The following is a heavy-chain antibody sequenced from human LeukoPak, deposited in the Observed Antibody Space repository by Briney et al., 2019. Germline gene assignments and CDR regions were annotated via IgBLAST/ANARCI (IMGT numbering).Heavy chain of an antibody. Sequence: SETLSLTCAVYGGSFSGYYWSWIRQPPGKGLEWIGEINHSGSTNYNPSLKSRVTISVDTSKNQFSLKLSSVTAADTAVYYCARVGRQQLVSLFGAVSTYYFDYWGQGTLVTVSS. V-gene: IGHV4-34*01. CDR1: GGSFSGYY. J-gene: IGHJ4*02. D-gene: IGHD6-13*01. CDR3: ARVGRQQLVSLFGAVSTYYFDY. CDR2: INHSGST.